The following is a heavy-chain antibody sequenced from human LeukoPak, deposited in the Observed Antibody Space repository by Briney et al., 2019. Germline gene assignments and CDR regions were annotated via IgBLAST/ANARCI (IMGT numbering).Heavy chain of an antibody. D-gene: IGHD3-22*01. CDR1: GYTFTGYY. CDR3: ARSDSSGYYYRR. CDR2: INPYSGGT. V-gene: IGHV1-2*02. Sequence: ASVKVSCKASGYTFTGYYMHWVRQAPGQGLEWMGWINPYSGGTKYAQKFQGRVTMTTDTSTSTAYMELRSLRSDDTAVYYCARSDSSGYYYRRWGQGTLVTVSS. J-gene: IGHJ4*02.